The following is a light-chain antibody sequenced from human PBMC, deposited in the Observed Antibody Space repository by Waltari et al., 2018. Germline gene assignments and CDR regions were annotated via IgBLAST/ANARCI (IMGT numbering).Light chain of an antibody. CDR2: MAS. Sequence: DIKMTQSPSTLSASVGDRVTIPCRAVQSVGTWLAWYQKKPGKAPKLLIYMASSLESGVPSRFSGSGSETEFTLTISGLQPDDFATYSCQQYSSFSTFGQGTKV. CDR3: QQYSSFST. V-gene: IGKV1-5*03. J-gene: IGKJ2*01. CDR1: QSVGTW.